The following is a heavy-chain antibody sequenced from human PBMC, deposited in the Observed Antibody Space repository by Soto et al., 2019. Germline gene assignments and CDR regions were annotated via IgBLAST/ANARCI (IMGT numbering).Heavy chain of an antibody. CDR1: GYTFTSYA. CDR3: ARDSGHVYYYYYYGMNV. D-gene: IGHD5-12*01. J-gene: IGHJ6*02. CDR2: INAGNGNT. Sequence: GASVKVSCKASGYTFTSYAMHWVRQAPGQRLEWMGWINAGNGNTKYSQKFQGRVTITRDTSASTAYMELSSLRSEDTAVYYCARDSGHVYYYYYYGMNVWGQGTTDTVSS. V-gene: IGHV1-3*01.